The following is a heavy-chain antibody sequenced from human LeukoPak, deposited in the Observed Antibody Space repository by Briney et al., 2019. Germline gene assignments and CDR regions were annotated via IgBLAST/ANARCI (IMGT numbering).Heavy chain of an antibody. D-gene: IGHD6-13*01. J-gene: IGHJ4*02. CDR2: IYHSGST. CDR3: ARHDGLGRIAAAGPDY. V-gene: IGHV4-38-2*01. CDR1: GYSISSGYY. Sequence: SESLSLTCAVSGYSISSGYYWGWIREPPGKGLEWIGSIYHSGSTYYNPSLKSRVTISVDTSKNQFSLKLSSVTAADTAVYYCARHDGLGRIAAAGPDYWGQGTLVTVSS.